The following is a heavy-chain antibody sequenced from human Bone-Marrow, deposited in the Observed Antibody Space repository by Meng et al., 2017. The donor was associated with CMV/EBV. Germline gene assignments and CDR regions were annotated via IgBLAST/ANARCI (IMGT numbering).Heavy chain of an antibody. CDR2: INHSGST. J-gene: IGHJ4*02. CDR3: ARGGGPFDY. Sequence: QRGVGRLKPSDTRSLTRCVCGGSFSGYTWSWSRQPPGKGLEWIGEINHSGSTNYNPSLKTRVTISVDTSKNQFSRKLSSVTAADPAVYYCARGGGPFDYWGQGTLVTVSS. CDR1: GGSFSGYT. V-gene: IGHV4-34*01. D-gene: IGHD3-16*01.